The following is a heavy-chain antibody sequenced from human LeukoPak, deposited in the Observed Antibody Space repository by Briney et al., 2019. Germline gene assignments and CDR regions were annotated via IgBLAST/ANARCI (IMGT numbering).Heavy chain of an antibody. CDR2: IYPGESDT. J-gene: IGHJ3*02. CDR1: GDSFTSYW. V-gene: IGHV5-51*01. Sequence: AESLKISCRASGDSFTSYWIGCVRQMPGKGLEWMGIIYPGESDTRYSPSFQGQVTISADKSISNAYLQWSSLKASDTAMYYCARQIFSDAFDIWGQGTMVTVSS. CDR3: ARQIFSDAFDI. D-gene: IGHD3-9*01.